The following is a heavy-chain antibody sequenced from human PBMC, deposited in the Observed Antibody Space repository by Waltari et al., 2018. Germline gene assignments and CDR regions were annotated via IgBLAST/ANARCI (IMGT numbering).Heavy chain of an antibody. V-gene: IGHV4-61*02. D-gene: IGHD3-10*01. CDR1: GASISRGSYS. CDR3: ARDRGPDVNEAMGLDY. Sequence: QVQLPESGPGLVKPSQTLSLTCPVSGASISRGSYSWPWIRQPAGQGLEWIGHIYKSGSTNYNPSLKTRLSISMNKSNNQLSLTLKSVTAADTAVYYCARDRGPDVNEAMGLDYWGQGTRVTVSS. CDR2: IYKSGST. J-gene: IGHJ4*02.